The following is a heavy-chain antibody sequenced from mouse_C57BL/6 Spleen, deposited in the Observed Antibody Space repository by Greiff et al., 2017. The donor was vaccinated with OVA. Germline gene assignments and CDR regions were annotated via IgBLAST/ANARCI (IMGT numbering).Heavy chain of an antibody. J-gene: IGHJ4*01. V-gene: IGHV5-6*02. D-gene: IGHD2-2*01. CDR2: IRSGGCYT. CDR3: ARQGVTTGGYAMDY. CDR1: GFTISSYG. Sequence: DVMLVESGGDLVKPGGSLKLSCAASGFTISSYGMSWVRQTPDKRLEWVATIRSGGCYTYYPDSVKGRFTISRDNAKNTLYLQMSSLKSEDTAMYYCARQGVTTGGYAMDYWGQGTSVTVSS.